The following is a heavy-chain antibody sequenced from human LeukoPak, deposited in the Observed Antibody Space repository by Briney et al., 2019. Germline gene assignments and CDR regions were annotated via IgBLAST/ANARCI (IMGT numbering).Heavy chain of an antibody. J-gene: IGHJ6*04. D-gene: IGHD3-3*01. CDR2: FDPEDGET. CDR1: GYTLTELS. V-gene: IGHV1-24*01. Sequence: ASVKVSCKVSGYTLTELSTHWVRQAPGKGLEWMGGFDPEDGETIYAQKFQGRVTMTEDTSTDTAYMELSSLRSEDTAVYYCATRPGNNYDFWSWRMDVRGKGTTVTVSS. CDR3: ATRPGNNYDFWSWRMDV.